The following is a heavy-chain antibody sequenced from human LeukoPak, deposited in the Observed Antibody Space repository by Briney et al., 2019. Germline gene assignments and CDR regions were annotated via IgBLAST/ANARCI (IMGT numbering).Heavy chain of an antibody. CDR2: IIPILGIA. Sequence: ASVKVSCKASGGTFSSYAISWVRQAPGQGLEWMGRIIPILGIANYAQKFQGRVTITADKSTSTAYVELSSLRSEDTAVYYCARDVDMITFGGVIVTDYWGQGTLVTVSS. J-gene: IGHJ4*02. D-gene: IGHD3-16*02. CDR1: GGTFSSYA. CDR3: ARDVDMITFGGVIVTDY. V-gene: IGHV1-69*04.